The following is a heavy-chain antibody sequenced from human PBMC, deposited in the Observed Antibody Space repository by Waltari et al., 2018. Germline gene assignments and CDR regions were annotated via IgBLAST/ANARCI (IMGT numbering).Heavy chain of an antibody. Sequence: QVQLVQSGAEVKTPGASVKVSCQASGEPFTTYSIHWVRQPPGQRLEWMGWINPGTAYTKYSQNFQGRVTITRDTSARTAYMELNTLRSEDTAVYFCAREGAAPGKGWGSWFDPWGQGTLVTVSS. V-gene: IGHV1-3*01. CDR3: AREGAAPGKGWGSWFDP. J-gene: IGHJ5*02. CDR2: INPGTAYT. CDR1: GEPFTTYS. D-gene: IGHD6-13*01.